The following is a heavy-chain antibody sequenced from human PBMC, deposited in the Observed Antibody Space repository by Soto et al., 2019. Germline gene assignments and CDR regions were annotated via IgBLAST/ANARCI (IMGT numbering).Heavy chain of an antibody. CDR1: GGSIRSYY. J-gene: IGHJ4*02. Sequence: PSETLSLTCTVSGGSIRSYYWSWIRQPPGKGLEWIGYIYYSGSTNYNPSLKSRVTISVDTSKNQFSLKLSSVTAADTAVYYCARVAAAGIFFVRYYFDYWGQGTLVTVSS. CDR2: IYYSGST. CDR3: ARVAAAGIFFVRYYFDY. V-gene: IGHV4-59*01. D-gene: IGHD6-13*01.